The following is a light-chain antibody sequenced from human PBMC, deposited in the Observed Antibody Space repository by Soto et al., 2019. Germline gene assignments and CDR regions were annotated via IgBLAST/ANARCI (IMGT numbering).Light chain of an antibody. V-gene: IGLV1-40*01. CDR3: RSYDSSLSGAV. CDR1: SSNIGAGYD. J-gene: IGLJ7*01. Sequence: QSVLTQPPSVSGAPGQRVTISCTGSSSNIGAGYDVHWYQQLPGTAPKLLIYGNSNRPSGVPDRFSGSKSGTSASLAITGLQAEDEAGYFCRSYDSSLSGAVFGGGTQLTVL. CDR2: GNS.